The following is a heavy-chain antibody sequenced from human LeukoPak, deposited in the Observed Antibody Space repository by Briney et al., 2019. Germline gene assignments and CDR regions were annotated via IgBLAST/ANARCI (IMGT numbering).Heavy chain of an antibody. CDR1: HYSISSNYY. J-gene: IGHJ4*02. Sequence: SETLSLTCTVSHYSISSNYYWGWIRQPPGKGLEWIGSIYHSGSTYYNPSLKSRVTISVDTSKNQFSLKLTSVTAADTAVYYCASHYYDSSNRDIFDYWGQGTLVTVSS. V-gene: IGHV4-38-2*02. CDR2: IYHSGST. CDR3: ASHYYDSSNRDIFDY. D-gene: IGHD3-22*01.